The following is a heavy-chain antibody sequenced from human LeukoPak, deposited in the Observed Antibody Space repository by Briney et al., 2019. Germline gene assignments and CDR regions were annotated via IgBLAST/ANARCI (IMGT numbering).Heavy chain of an antibody. CDR3: VKSPLGDCTNTKCSDR. D-gene: IGHD2-8*01. V-gene: IGHV3-30*02. Sequence: GSLRLSCAAYGFTFSDCGMHWARQAPGKGLEWVSFIYNDGRKQYYADSLKGRFTISRDNSKNMLYLQVNSVRTEGTAMYHCVKSPLGDCTNTKCSDRWGQGILVTVSS. J-gene: IGHJ4*02. CDR1: GFTFSDCG. CDR2: IYNDGRKQ.